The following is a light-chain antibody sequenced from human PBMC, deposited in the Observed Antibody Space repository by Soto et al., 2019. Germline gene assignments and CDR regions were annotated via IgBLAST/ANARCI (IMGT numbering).Light chain of an antibody. CDR2: AAS. CDR1: QGISSY. CDR3: QQLTSYPRN. Sequence: DIQLTQSPSFLSASVGDRVTITCRASQGISSYLAWYQQRPGKAPKLLIYAASTLQSGVPSKFSGSGSGTEFTLTISSLQPEDFATFYCQQLTSYPRNFGQGTKLEIK. V-gene: IGKV1-9*01. J-gene: IGKJ2*01.